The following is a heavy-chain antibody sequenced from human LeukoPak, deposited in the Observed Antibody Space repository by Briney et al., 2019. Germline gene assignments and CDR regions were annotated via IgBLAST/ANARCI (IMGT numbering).Heavy chain of an antibody. CDR2: TYYRSKWYN. CDR1: GDSVSSNSAA. Sequence: SQTLSLTCAISGDSVSSNSAAWNWIMQSPSRGVEWLVSTYYRSKWYNDCAGSVKSRLTINPDTSTNQFSLKLNSLTHEDTAVYYCARTMVRGVPDYYYYYYMDVWGKGTTVTVSS. V-gene: IGHV6-1*01. J-gene: IGHJ6*03. D-gene: IGHD3-10*01. CDR3: ARTMVRGVPDYYYYYYMDV.